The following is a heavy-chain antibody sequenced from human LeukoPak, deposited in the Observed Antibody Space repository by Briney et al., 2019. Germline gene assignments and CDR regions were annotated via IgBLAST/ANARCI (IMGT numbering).Heavy chain of an antibody. CDR1: GGSFSGYY. CDR2: IYYSGST. CDR3: ARQAADPYYYYGMDV. D-gene: IGHD6-13*01. J-gene: IGHJ6*02. Sequence: SETLSLTCAVYGGSFSGYYWSWIRQPPGKGLEWIGYIYYSGSTNYNPSLKSRVTISVDTSKNQFSLKLSSVTAADTAVYYCARQAADPYYYYGMDVWGQGTTVTVSS. V-gene: IGHV4-59*08.